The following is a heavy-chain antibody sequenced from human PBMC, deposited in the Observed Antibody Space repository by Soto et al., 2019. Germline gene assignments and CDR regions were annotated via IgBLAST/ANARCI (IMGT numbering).Heavy chain of an antibody. J-gene: IGHJ4*02. CDR1: GFTFSSYA. Sequence: QVQLVESGGGVVQPGRSLRLSCAASGFTFSSYAMHWVRQAPGKGLEWVAVISYDGSNKYYADSVKGRFTISRDNSKNTLYLQMNSLRADDTAVYYCARDARGYCSGGSCYPDYWGQGTLVTVSS. D-gene: IGHD2-15*01. V-gene: IGHV3-30-3*01. CDR2: ISYDGSNK. CDR3: ARDARGYCSGGSCYPDY.